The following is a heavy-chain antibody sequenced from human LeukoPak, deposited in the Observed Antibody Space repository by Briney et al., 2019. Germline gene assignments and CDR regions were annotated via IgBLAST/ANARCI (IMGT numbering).Heavy chain of an antibody. Sequence: SETLSLTCTVSGGSISSYYWSWIRQPPGKGLEWIGYIYYSGSTNYNPSLKSRVTISVDTSKNQFSLKLSSVTAADTAVYYCARLPYPYYFDYWGQGTLATVSS. CDR1: GGSISSYY. CDR3: ARLPYPYYFDY. J-gene: IGHJ4*02. V-gene: IGHV4-59*08. D-gene: IGHD2-2*02. CDR2: IYYSGST.